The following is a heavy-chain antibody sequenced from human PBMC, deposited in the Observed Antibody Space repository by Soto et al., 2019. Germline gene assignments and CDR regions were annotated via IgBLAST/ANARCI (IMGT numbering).Heavy chain of an antibody. CDR3: ARGYHYYDSIGYDKWDAFDI. J-gene: IGHJ3*02. CDR2: ISSSSSYI. D-gene: IGHD3-22*01. CDR1: GFTFSSYS. Sequence: EVQLVESGGGLVKPGGSLRLSCAASGFTFSSYSMNWVRQAPGKGLEWVSSISSSSSYIYYADSVKGRFTISRDNAKNSLNPQMNMLRAEDTAVYYCARGYHYYDSIGYDKWDAFDIWGQGTMVTVSS. V-gene: IGHV3-21*01.